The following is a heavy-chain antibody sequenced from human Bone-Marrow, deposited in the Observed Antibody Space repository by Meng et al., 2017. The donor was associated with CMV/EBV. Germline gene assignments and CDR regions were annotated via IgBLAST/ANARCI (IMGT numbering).Heavy chain of an antibody. J-gene: IGHJ4*02. V-gene: IGHV4-34*01. Sequence: GQRQQGGAGLLKPSETLSPTCAVYGGSFSGYYWSWIRQPPGKGLEWIGEINHSGSTNYNPSLKSRVTISVDTSKNQFSLKLSSVTAADTAVYYCARGRHIAARPFYYWGQGTLVTVSS. CDR3: ARGRHIAARPFYY. CDR2: INHSGST. CDR1: GGSFSGYY. D-gene: IGHD6-6*01.